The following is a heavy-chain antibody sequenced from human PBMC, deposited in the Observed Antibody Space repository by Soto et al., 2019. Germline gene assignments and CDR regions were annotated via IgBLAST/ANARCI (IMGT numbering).Heavy chain of an antibody. CDR1: GFTFSSYA. Sequence: EVQLLESGGGLVQPGGSLRLSCAASGFTFSSYAMSWVRQAPGKGLEWVSAISGSGGSTYYADSVKGRFTISRDNAKNTLDLQMNSLRAEDTAVYYCATGGLSGYDSLGYFGYWGQGTLVTVSS. CDR3: ATGGLSGYDSLGYFGY. CDR2: ISGSGGST. V-gene: IGHV3-23*01. D-gene: IGHD5-12*01. J-gene: IGHJ4*02.